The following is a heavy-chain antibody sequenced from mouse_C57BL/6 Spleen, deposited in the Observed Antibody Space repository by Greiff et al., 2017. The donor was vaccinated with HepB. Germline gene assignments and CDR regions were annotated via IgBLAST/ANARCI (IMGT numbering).Heavy chain of an antibody. J-gene: IGHJ1*03. D-gene: IGHD1-1*01. V-gene: IGHV1-19*01. CDR3: ARRRAYYDDWYFDV. CDR2: INPYNGGT. Sequence: EVQLQQSGPVLVKPGASVKMSCKASGYTFTDYYMNWVKQSHGKSLEWIGVINPYNGGTSYNQKFKGKATLTVDKSSSTAYMELNSLTSEDSAVYYCARRRAYYDDWYFDVWGTGTTVTVSS. CDR1: GYTFTDYY.